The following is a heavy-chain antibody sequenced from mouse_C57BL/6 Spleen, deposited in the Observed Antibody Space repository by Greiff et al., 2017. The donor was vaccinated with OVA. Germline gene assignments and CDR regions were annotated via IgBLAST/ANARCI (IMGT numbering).Heavy chain of an antibody. J-gene: IGHJ3*01. CDR3: ARDLGGSFAD. Sequence: EVKLVESGGGLVKPGGSLKLSCAASGFTFSSYAMSWVRQTPEKRLEWVATISDGGSYTYYPDNVKGRFTISRDNAKNNLYLQMSHLKSEDTAMYYCARDLGGSFADWGQGTLVTVSA. D-gene: IGHD1-1*02. CDR2: ISDGGSYT. V-gene: IGHV5-4*01. CDR1: GFTFSSYA.